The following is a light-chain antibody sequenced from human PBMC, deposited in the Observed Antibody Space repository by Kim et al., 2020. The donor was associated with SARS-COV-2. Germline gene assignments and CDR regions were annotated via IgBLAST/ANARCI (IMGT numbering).Light chain of an antibody. V-gene: IGKV3-15*01. CDR2: GAS. J-gene: IGKJ3*01. CDR3: KQYSHWPFT. CDR1: QSVSRS. Sequence: EIEMTQSPATLSVSPGERATLSCRASQSVSRSLAWYHQRPGQAPRLLIYGASTRATGIPARFSGSGSGTEFTLTISSLQSEDFAVYYCKQYSHWPFTFGPGTKVDIK.